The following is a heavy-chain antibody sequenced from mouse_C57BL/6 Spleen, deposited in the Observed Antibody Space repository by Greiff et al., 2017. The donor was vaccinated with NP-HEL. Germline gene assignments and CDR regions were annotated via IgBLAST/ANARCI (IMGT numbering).Heavy chain of an antibody. J-gene: IGHJ2*01. CDR3: TPGRDYFDY. V-gene: IGHV14-4*01. CDR2: IDPENGDT. CDR1: GFNIKDDY. Sequence: EVQLQQSGAELVRPGASVKLSCTASGFNIKDDYMHWVKQRPEQGLEWIGWIDPENGDTEYASKFQGKATITADTSSNTAYLQLSSLTSEDTAVYYCTPGRDYFDYWGQGTTLTVSS.